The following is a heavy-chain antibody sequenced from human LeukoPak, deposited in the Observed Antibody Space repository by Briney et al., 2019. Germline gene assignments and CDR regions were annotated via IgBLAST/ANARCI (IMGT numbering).Heavy chain of an antibody. CDR2: IRSKICGGTP. V-gene: IGHV3-49*04. Sequence: GGSLRLSCTTSGFNFGDYAMTWVRQAPGKGLEWVGFIRSKICGGTPEYAASVKGRFTISRDDSKGVAYLQMNSLKTEDTAVYYCTRDQTPYYWGQGTLVTVAS. CDR3: TRDQTPYY. J-gene: IGHJ4*02. CDR1: GFNFGDYA.